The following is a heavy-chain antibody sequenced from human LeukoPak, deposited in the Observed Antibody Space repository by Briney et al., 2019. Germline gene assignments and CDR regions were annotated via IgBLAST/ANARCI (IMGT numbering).Heavy chain of an antibody. CDR2: INHSGST. CDR1: GGSFSGYY. J-gene: IGHJ6*03. V-gene: IGHV4-34*01. CDR3: ASARYSYYYMDV. Sequence: PSETLSLTCAVYGGSFSGYYWSWIRQPPGKGPEWIGEINHSGSTNYNPSLKSRVTISVDTSKNQFSLKLSSLTAADTAVYYCASARYSYYYMDVWGKGTTVTISS.